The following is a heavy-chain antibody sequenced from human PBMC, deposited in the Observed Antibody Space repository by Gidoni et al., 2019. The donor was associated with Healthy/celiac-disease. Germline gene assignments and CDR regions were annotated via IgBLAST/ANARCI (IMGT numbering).Heavy chain of an antibody. Sequence: QVLLQQWGAGLLKPSETLSLTCAVYGGSFSGYYWSWIRQPPGKGLEWIGKINHSGSTNYNPSLKSRVTISVDTSKNQFSLKLSSVTAADTAVYYCARGYYYGSGKDYWGQGTLVTVSS. CDR1: GGSFSGYY. D-gene: IGHD3-10*01. J-gene: IGHJ4*02. CDR3: ARGYYYGSGKDY. V-gene: IGHV4-34*01. CDR2: INHSGST.